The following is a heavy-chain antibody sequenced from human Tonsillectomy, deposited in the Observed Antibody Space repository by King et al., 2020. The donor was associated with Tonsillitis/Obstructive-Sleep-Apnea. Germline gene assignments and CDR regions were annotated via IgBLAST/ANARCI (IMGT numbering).Heavy chain of an antibody. CDR2: ITPFNGNT. CDR3: AHTYDSSGSFDY. J-gene: IGHJ4*02. Sequence: QLVQSGAEVKKTGSSVKISCKGSGYTFTFRYLHWVRQAPGQALEWMVWITPFNGNTNYAQNFQDRVTITRDSSMSIGYMELSSLRSEDTAMYYCAHTYDSSGSFDYWGQGTLVTVSS. CDR1: GYTFTFRY. V-gene: IGHV1-45*02. D-gene: IGHD3-22*01.